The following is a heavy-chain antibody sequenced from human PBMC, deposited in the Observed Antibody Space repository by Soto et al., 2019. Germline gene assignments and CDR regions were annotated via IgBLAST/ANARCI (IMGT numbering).Heavy chain of an antibody. Sequence: QVQLQESGPGLVKPSETLSLTCAVSGVSISGGVNWWSWVRQPPGKGLEWIGEIYHTGSTNYNSSPKXRXNRSLDKSKTQFSLMLNSVTAADTAVYFCADAPSDFWGQGILVTVSS. CDR2: IYHTGST. J-gene: IGHJ4*02. V-gene: IGHV4-4*02. CDR3: ADAPSDF. D-gene: IGHD2-21*01. CDR1: GVSISGGVNW.